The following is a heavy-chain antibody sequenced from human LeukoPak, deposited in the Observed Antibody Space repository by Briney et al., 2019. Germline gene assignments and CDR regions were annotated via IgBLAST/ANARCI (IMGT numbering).Heavy chain of an antibody. J-gene: IGHJ4*02. Sequence: GGSLRLPCAVPGVFWMRWVRQAPGKELEWVANISQDGSVIYYVDSVKCRCTISRDNAKNSLYLQINSLRAEDTGVYYCATSAGAPGNMWGQGTLVTVSS. V-gene: IGHV3-7*01. CDR1: GVFW. D-gene: IGHD2-8*02. CDR2: ISQDGSVI. CDR3: ATSAGAPGNM.